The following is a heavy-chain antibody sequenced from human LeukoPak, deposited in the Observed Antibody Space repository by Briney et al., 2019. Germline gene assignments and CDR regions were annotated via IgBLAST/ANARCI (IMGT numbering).Heavy chain of an antibody. CDR1: GFTFSSYA. Sequence: GGSLRLSCAASGFTFSSYAMSWVRQAPGKGLEWVSAISGNGGSTYYADSVKGRFTISRDNSKNTLYLQMNSLRAEDTAVYYCAKGSWDIVVVPAAIEFDYWGQGTLVTVSS. J-gene: IGHJ4*02. D-gene: IGHD2-2*01. CDR3: AKGSWDIVVVPAAIEFDY. CDR2: ISGNGGST. V-gene: IGHV3-23*01.